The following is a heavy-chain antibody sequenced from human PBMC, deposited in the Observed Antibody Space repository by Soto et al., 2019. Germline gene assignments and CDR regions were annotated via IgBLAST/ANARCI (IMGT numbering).Heavy chain of an antibody. CDR2: IIPIFGTA. Sequence: SVKVSCKASGGTFSIYAISWVRQAPGQGLEWMGGIIPIFGTANYAQKFQGRVTITADESTSTAYMELSSLRSEDTAVYYCASVLRFLEWSPPHRVFYYGMDVWGQGTTVTVSS. D-gene: IGHD3-3*01. CDR3: ASVLRFLEWSPPHRVFYYGMDV. V-gene: IGHV1-69*13. CDR1: GGTFSIYA. J-gene: IGHJ6*02.